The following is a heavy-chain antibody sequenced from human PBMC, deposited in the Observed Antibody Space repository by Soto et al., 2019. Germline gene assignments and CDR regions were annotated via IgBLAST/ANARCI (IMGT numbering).Heavy chain of an antibody. V-gene: IGHV3-53*01. J-gene: IGHJ5*02. CDR3: ARHRHPRGTVGATSPLDP. D-gene: IGHD1-26*01. CDR1: GFSVSSNY. CDR2: HYSGGST. Sequence: GGSLRLSCAISGFSVSSNYLSWVRQAPGKGLEWVSVHYSGGSTYYADSVQGRFTISRDNSNNTLYLQMRRGRAEDTAVYFCARHRHPRGTVGATSPLDPWGQGTQVTVSS.